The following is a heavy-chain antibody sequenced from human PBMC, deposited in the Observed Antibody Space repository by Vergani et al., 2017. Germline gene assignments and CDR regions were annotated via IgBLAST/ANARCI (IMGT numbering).Heavy chain of an antibody. CDR3: ARGGYDFWSGYAGGYYYYGMDV. CDR1: GFTFSSYG. D-gene: IGHD3-3*01. Sequence: QVQLVESGGGVVQPGGSLRLSCAASGFTFSSYGMHWVRQAPGKGLEWVAFIRYDGSNKYYADSVKGRFTISRDNSKNTLYLQMNSLRAEDTAVYYCARGGYDFWSGYAGGYYYYGMDVWGQGTTVTVSS. J-gene: IGHJ6*02. CDR2: IRYDGSNK. V-gene: IGHV3-30*02.